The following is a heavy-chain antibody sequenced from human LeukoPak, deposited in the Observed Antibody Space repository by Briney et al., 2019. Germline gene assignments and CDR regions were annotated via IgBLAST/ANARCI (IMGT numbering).Heavy chain of an antibody. V-gene: IGHV3-48*01. CDR3: ARRLRYFDWLGGASFDY. J-gene: IGHJ4*02. Sequence: GGSLRLSCAASGFTFTIFGLNWVRQAPGKGPEGVSYIDARSGITYYADSVQGRFTLSRDNARESVFLQMDSLRAEDTAVYYCARRLRYFDWLGGASFDYWGQGTLVTVSS. CDR1: GFTFTIFG. D-gene: IGHD3-9*01. CDR2: IDARSGIT.